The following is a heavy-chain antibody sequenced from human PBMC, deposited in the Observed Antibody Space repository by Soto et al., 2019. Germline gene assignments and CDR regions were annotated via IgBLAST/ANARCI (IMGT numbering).Heavy chain of an antibody. Sequence: QVQLVQSGAEVKKPGSSVKVSCKASGGTFSSYAISWVRQAPGQGLEWMGGVIPIFGTANYAQKFQGRVKITADKSTRTAYMELSSLRSEDTAVYYCASSEGLRYFDWLPPDYWGQGTLVTVSS. CDR1: GGTFSSYA. CDR3: ASSEGLRYFDWLPPDY. V-gene: IGHV1-69*06. J-gene: IGHJ4*02. D-gene: IGHD3-9*01. CDR2: VIPIFGTA.